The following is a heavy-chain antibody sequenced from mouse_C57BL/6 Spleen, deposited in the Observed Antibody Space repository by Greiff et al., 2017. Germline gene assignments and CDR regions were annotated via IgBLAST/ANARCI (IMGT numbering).Heavy chain of an antibody. CDR1: GYSITSGYY. Sequence: VQLQESGPGLVKPSQSLSLTCSVTGYSITSGYYWNWIRQFPGNKLEWMGYISYDGSNNYNPSLKNRISITRDTSKNQFFLKLNSVTTEDTATYYCARAHGSSYYAMDYWGQGTSVTVSS. D-gene: IGHD1-1*01. CDR3: ARAHGSSYYAMDY. CDR2: ISYDGSN. J-gene: IGHJ4*01. V-gene: IGHV3-6*01.